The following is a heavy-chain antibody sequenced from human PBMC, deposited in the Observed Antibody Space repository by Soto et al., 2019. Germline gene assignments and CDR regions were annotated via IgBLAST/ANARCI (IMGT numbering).Heavy chain of an antibody. J-gene: IGHJ4*02. CDR1: GGSISSGDYY. V-gene: IGHV4-31*03. CDR3: ARQRGDFDWLTPPPFDY. D-gene: IGHD3-9*01. CDR2: IYYSGSI. Sequence: NPSETLSLTCTVSGGSISSGDYYWSWIRQHPGKGLEWIGYIYYSGSIYYNPSLKSRVTISVDTSKNQFSLKLSSVTAADTAVYYCARQRGDFDWLTPPPFDYWGQGTLVTVSS.